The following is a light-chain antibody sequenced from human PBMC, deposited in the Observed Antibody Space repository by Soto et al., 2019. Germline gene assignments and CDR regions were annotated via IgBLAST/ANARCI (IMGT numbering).Light chain of an antibody. Sequence: EIVLTQSPGTLSLSPGERATLSCRASQSVRSNYLAWYQQQPGQAPRLLIYGTSARATGIPDRFSGSGSGTDFTLTISRLEPEDFPVYYCQQYGSLYTFGPGTKVEIK. CDR1: QSVRSNY. V-gene: IGKV3-20*01. CDR3: QQYGSLYT. CDR2: GTS. J-gene: IGKJ3*01.